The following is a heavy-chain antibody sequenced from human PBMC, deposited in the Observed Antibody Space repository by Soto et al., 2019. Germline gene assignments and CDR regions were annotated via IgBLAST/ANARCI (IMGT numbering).Heavy chain of an antibody. CDR2: IIAYIGTT. Sequence: ASVKVSCKASGYTFTSYGISWVRQAPGQGLEWMGGIIAYIGTTNYAQKFQGRVTMTTDESTSTAYMELSSLRSEDTAVYYCARGGVYSYGYGFDYWGQGTLVTVSS. D-gene: IGHD5-18*01. V-gene: IGHV1-18*04. J-gene: IGHJ4*02. CDR3: ARGGVYSYGYGFDY. CDR1: GYTFTSYG.